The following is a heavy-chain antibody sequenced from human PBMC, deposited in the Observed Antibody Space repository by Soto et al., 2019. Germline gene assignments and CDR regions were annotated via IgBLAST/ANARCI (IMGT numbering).Heavy chain of an antibody. D-gene: IGHD3-10*01. J-gene: IGHJ4*02. Sequence: GSLRLSCAASGFTFSSYAMHWVRQAPGKGLEWVAVISYDGSNKYYADSVKGRFTISRDNSKNTLYLQMNSLRAEDTAVYYCARGGTGPPTSPMVRGVIDYFDYWGQGTLVTVSS. CDR1: GFTFSSYA. V-gene: IGHV3-30-3*01. CDR2: ISYDGSNK. CDR3: ARGGTGPPTSPMVRGVIDYFDY.